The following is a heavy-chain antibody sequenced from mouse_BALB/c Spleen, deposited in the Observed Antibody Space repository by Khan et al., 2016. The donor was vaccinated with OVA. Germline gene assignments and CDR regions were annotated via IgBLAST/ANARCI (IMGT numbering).Heavy chain of an antibody. Sequence: DVKLVESGGGLVQPGGSRKLSCAASGFTFSSFGMHWVRQAPKKGLEWVAYISSGSSTIYYVDTVKGRFTISRDSPQNTLFLQMTSLRSEDTAMYYCARSGGNFHWYFDVWGAGTSVTVAS. V-gene: IGHV5-17*02. D-gene: IGHD2-1*01. CDR2: ISSGSSTI. CDR1: GFTFSSFG. J-gene: IGHJ1*01. CDR3: ARSGGNFHWYFDV.